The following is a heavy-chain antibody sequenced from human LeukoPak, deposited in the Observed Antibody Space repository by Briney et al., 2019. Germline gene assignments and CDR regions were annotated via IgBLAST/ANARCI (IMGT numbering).Heavy chain of an antibody. Sequence: GGSLRLSCVASGFTFSTYGMHWVRQSPGKGPEWVALIRFDGSNKYYADSVRGRFTISRDNSKNTVFLQMNSLRAEDTAVYYCAKDGGSSNHLFDPWGQGTLVTVSS. CDR3: AKDGGSSNHLFDP. J-gene: IGHJ5*02. CDR1: GFTFSTYG. CDR2: IRFDGSNK. V-gene: IGHV3-30*02. D-gene: IGHD2-2*01.